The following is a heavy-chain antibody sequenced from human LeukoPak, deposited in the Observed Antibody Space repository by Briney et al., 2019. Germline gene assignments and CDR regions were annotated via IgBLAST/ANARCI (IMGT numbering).Heavy chain of an antibody. D-gene: IGHD2/OR15-2a*01. J-gene: IGHJ6*03. CDR3: ARDIRIDSDHYYIDV. CDR1: GFTFSSYS. Sequence: PGGSLRLSCGASGFTFSSYSMNWVRQVPGKGLEWVSSISSSSVYIYYADSVKGRFTISRDNAKNSLYLQMNSLSAEDTAVYYCARDIRIDSDHYYIDVWGKGTTVTVSS. CDR2: ISSSSVYI. V-gene: IGHV3-21*01.